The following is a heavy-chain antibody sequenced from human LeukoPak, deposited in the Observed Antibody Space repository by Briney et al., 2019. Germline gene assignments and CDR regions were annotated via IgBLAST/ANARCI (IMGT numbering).Heavy chain of an antibody. V-gene: IGHV5-10-1*01. Sequence: GESLKISCKGSGYSFTSYWISWVRQMPGKGLEWMGRIDPSDSYTNYSPSFQGHVTISADKSISTAYLQWSSLKASDTAMYYCARHVERYSSGRWRRYFDYWGQGTLVTVSS. CDR2: IDPSDSYT. CDR3: ARHVERYSSGRWRRYFDY. D-gene: IGHD6-19*01. J-gene: IGHJ4*02. CDR1: GYSFTSYW.